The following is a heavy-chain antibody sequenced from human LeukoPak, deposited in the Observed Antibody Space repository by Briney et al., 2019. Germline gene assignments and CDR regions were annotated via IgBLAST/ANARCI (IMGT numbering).Heavy chain of an antibody. D-gene: IGHD2-2*01. CDR3: ARETDSTFFDH. CDR1: GFTFNIFK. Sequence: VGSLRLSCAASGFTFNIFKMNWVRQAPGKGLEWVSHISSTGSTIYYADSVKGRFTISRDNAKNSLYLQMNSLRAGDTAFYYCARETDSTFFDHWGQGALVTVSS. CDR2: ISSTGSTI. J-gene: IGHJ4*02. V-gene: IGHV3-48*03.